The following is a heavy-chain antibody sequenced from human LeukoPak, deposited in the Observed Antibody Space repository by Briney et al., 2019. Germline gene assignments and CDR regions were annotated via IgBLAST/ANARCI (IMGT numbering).Heavy chain of an antibody. Sequence: ISSSSTSIYYADSVKRRFTISRDNAKNSLYLQMNSLRAEDTAVYYCARDRAVHNYGDFGDAFDIWGQGTMVTVSS. J-gene: IGHJ3*02. CDR2: ISSSSTSI. D-gene: IGHD4-17*01. CDR3: ARDRAVHNYGDFGDAFDI. V-gene: IGHV3-21*01.